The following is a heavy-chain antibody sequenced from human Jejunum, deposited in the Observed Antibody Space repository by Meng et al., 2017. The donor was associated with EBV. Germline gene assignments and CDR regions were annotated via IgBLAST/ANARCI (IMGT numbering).Heavy chain of an antibody. CDR2: INPNGHSS. D-gene: IGHD3-22*01. CDR1: GYTFTSHF. J-gene: IGHJ5*02. CDR3: ARDVSDSSKAWWLDT. V-gene: IGHV1-46*01. Sequence: QLVQAGNEIKQPGAPVKVSSKASGYTFTSHFMHWVRQAPGQVLALMGVINPNGHSSIYAQKFQDRVTLTRDLLTNTDYMELTSLGSEDTATYYCARDVSDSSKAWWLDTWGQGTLVTVSS.